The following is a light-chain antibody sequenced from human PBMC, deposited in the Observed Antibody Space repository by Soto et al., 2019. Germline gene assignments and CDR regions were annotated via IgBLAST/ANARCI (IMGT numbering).Light chain of an antibody. J-gene: IGLJ1*01. Sequence: VVTQPPSVSEAPGQRVTISCTGSSSNIGAGYEAHWYQQVPGTAPKLLIYENNNRPSGVPDRFSGSKSGTSASLSITGLQADDEAEYYCQSYDSSLSGYVFGTGTKLTVL. V-gene: IGLV1-40*01. CDR2: ENN. CDR1: SSNIGAGYE. CDR3: QSYDSSLSGYV.